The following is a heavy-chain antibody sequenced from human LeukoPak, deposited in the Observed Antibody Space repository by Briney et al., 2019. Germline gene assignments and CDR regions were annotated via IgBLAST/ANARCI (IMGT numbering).Heavy chain of an antibody. CDR2: ISWNSGSI. Sequence: GGSLRLSCAASGFTFDDYAMHWVRQAPGKGLEWVSGISWNSGSIGYADSVKGRFTISGDNAKNSLYLQMNSLRAEDMALYYCAKTSSGWYFFDSWGQGTLVTVSS. J-gene: IGHJ4*02. CDR1: GFTFDDYA. CDR3: AKTSSGWYFFDS. D-gene: IGHD6-19*01. V-gene: IGHV3-9*03.